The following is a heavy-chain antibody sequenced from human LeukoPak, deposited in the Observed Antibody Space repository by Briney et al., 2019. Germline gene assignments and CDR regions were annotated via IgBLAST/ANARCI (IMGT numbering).Heavy chain of an antibody. J-gene: IGHJ4*02. CDR2: IYYSGST. CDR3: AREENYYGSGSYYND. Sequence: PSETLSLTCTVSGGSISSYYWSWIRQPPGKGLEWIGYIYYSGSTNYNPSLKSRVTISVDTSKNQFSLKLSSVTAADTAVYYCAREENYYGSGSYYNDWGQGTLVTVSS. V-gene: IGHV4-59*12. D-gene: IGHD3-10*01. CDR1: GGSISSYY.